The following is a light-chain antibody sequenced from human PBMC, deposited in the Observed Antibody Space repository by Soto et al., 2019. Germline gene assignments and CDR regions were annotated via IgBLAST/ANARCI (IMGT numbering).Light chain of an antibody. CDR2: DVS. V-gene: IGLV2-14*01. CDR1: SSDVGGYNY. CDR3: SSYTGSSTLGV. Sequence: QSALTQPASVSGSPGQSITISCTGTSSDVGGYNYVSWYQQHPGEAPKLMIYDVSNRPSGVSNRFCGSKSGNTASLTISGLQAEDEADYYCSSYTGSSTLGVFGTGTKLTVL. J-gene: IGLJ1*01.